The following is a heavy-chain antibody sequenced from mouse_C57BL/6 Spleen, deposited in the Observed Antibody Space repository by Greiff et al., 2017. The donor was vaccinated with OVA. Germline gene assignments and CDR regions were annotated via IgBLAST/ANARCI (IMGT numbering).Heavy chain of an antibody. CDR2: INPSNGGT. CDR3: ASPIGSSYGVWYCDV. V-gene: IGHV1-53*01. Sequence: QVQLQQPGTELVKPGASVKLSCKASGYTFTSYWMHWVKQRPGQGLEWIGNINPSNGGTNYNEKFKSKATLTVDKSSSTAYMQLSSLTSEDAAVYYCASPIGSSYGVWYCDVWGTGTTVTVSS. J-gene: IGHJ1*03. CDR1: GYTFTSYW. D-gene: IGHD1-1*01.